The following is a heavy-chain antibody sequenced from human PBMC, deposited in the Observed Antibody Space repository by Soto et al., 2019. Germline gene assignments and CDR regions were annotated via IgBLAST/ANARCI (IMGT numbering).Heavy chain of an antibody. CDR2: IIPIFGTA. CDR1: GGTFSSYA. CDR3: ANHSSGYYYYYYGMDV. Sequence: ASVKVSCKASGGTFSSYAISWVRQAPGQGLEWMGGIIPIFGTANYAQKFQGRVTITADESTSTAYMELSSLRSEDTAVYYCANHSSGYYYYYYGMDVWGQGTTVTSP. D-gene: IGHD3-22*01. V-gene: IGHV1-69*13. J-gene: IGHJ6*02.